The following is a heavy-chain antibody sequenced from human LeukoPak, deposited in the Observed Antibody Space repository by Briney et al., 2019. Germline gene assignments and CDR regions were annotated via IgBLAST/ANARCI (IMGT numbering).Heavy chain of an antibody. Sequence: GGSLRLSCAASGFTFSGSAMHWVRQASGKGLEWVGRIRSKANSYATAYAASVKGRFTISRDDSKNTAYLQMSSLKTEDTAVYYCTRHGVVAARGAADNYYYYYMDVWGKGTTVTVSS. V-gene: IGHV3-73*01. D-gene: IGHD2-15*01. CDR3: TRHGVVAARGAADNYYYYYMDV. CDR1: GFTFSGSA. CDR2: IRSKANSYAT. J-gene: IGHJ6*03.